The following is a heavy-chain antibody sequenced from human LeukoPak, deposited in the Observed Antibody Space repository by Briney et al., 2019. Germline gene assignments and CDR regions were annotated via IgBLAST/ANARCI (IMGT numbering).Heavy chain of an antibody. J-gene: IGHJ4*02. CDR2: ISASNGNT. Sequence: ASVKVSCKASGYTFTSYGISWVRQATGQGLEWMGWISASNGNTNYAQKLQGRVTMTTGTSTSTAYMELRSLRSDDTAVYYCARYPLSYSNNWHYYFDYWGQGTLLTVSS. D-gene: IGHD1-1*01. V-gene: IGHV1-18*01. CDR1: GYTFTSYG. CDR3: ARYPLSYSNNWHYYFDY.